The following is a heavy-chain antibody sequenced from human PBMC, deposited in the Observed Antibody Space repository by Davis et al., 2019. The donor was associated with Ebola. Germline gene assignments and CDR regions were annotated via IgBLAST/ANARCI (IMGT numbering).Heavy chain of an antibody. CDR1: GYTFTHYG. CDR3: ARAQFPTTSDH. V-gene: IGHV1-18*04. J-gene: IGHJ4*02. CDR2: INPHNGNT. D-gene: IGHD1-1*01. Sequence: AASVKVSCKASGYTFTHYGITWVRQAPGQGLEWMGWINPHNGNTNYAQNVQGRVTMTTDTSTSTAYMEVGSLRSDDTAVYYCARAQFPTTSDHWGQGTLVTVPS.